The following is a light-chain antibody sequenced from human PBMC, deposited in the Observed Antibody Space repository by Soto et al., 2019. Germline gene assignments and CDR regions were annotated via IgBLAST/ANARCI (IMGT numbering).Light chain of an antibody. V-gene: IGLV2-8*01. CDR1: SSDVGGYNY. CDR2: EVS. Sequence: QSALTQPPSASGSPGQSVTISCTGTSSDVGGYNYVSWYHQHPGKAPKLMIYEVSKRPSGVPDRFSGSKSGNTASLTGSGLQAEDEADYYGSSYSGSNCPYVFGTGTTLTVL. J-gene: IGLJ1*01. CDR3: SSYSGSNCPYV.